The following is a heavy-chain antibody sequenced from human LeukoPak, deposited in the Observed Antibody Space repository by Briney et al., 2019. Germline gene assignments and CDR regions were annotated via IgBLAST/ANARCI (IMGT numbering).Heavy chain of an antibody. CDR3: ARDLVGTNPDSFDV. Sequence: QPGGSLRLSCEASGFTFSTYSMQWVRQAPGKGLEWVSYISSSRGTIRYADSVKGRFTISRDNAKSSLYLQMNSLRAEDTAVYYCARDLVGTNPDSFDVWSQGTMVTVSS. V-gene: IGHV3-48*04. D-gene: IGHD1-1*01. CDR2: ISSSRGTI. J-gene: IGHJ3*01. CDR1: GFTFSTYS.